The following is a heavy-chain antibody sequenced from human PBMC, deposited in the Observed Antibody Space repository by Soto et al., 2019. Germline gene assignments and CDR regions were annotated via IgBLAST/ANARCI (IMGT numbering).Heavy chain of an antibody. J-gene: IGHJ4*02. Sequence: QVQLVESGGGVVQPGRSLRLSCAASGFTFSSYGMHWVRQAPGKGLEWVAVISYDGSNKYYADSVKGRFTISRDNSKNTLYLQMNSLRAEDTAVYYCAKDHGYYGSGSDYYFDYWGQGTLVTVSS. CDR2: ISYDGSNK. CDR3: AKDHGYYGSGSDYYFDY. V-gene: IGHV3-30*18. CDR1: GFTFSSYG. D-gene: IGHD3-10*01.